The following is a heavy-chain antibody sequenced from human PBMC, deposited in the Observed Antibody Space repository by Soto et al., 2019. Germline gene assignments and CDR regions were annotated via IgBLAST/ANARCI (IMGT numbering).Heavy chain of an antibody. J-gene: IGHJ4*02. Sequence: GESLKISCKASGFTFTSYWIAWVRQMPGKGLEWMGIIYPGDSDTSYSPSFQGQVTILADKSINTAYLQWSSLKASDTAMYYCAKHEGYCSSTTCSNFDYWGQGTLVTVSS. CDR1: GFTFTSYW. D-gene: IGHD2-2*01. V-gene: IGHV5-51*01. CDR2: IYPGDSDT. CDR3: AKHEGYCSSTTCSNFDY.